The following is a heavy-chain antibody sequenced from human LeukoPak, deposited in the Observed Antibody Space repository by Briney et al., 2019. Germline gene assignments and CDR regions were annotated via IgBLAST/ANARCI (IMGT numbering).Heavy chain of an antibody. CDR1: GYTFTSNY. CDR2: IYPRDGST. Sequence: GASVKVSCKASGYTFTSNYIHWVRQAPGQGLEWMGMIYPRDGSTSYAQKFQGRVTVTRDTSTSTVHMELSGLRSEDTAVYYCARDQGGFDYWSQGTLVTVSS. J-gene: IGHJ4*02. V-gene: IGHV1-46*01. CDR3: ARDQGGFDY.